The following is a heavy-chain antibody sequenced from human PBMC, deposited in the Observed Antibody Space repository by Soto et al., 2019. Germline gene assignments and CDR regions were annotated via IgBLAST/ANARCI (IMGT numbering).Heavy chain of an antibody. J-gene: IGHJ4*02. CDR3: ATYSSGWGSPFDY. D-gene: IGHD6-19*01. CDR2: ISYDGSNK. Sequence: GGSLRLSCAASGFTSSSYGMHWVRQAPGKGLEWVAVISYDGSNKYYADSVKGRFTISRDNSKNTLYLQMNSLRAEDTAVYYCATYSSGWGSPFDYWGQGALVTVSS. CDR1: GFTSSSYG. V-gene: IGHV3-30*03.